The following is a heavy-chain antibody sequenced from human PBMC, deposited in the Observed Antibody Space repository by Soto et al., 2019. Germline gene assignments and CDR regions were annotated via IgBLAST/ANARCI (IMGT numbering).Heavy chain of an antibody. Sequence: GGSLRFSCAASGFTFSDYYMSWIRQAPGKGLEWVSYISSSGSTIYYADSVKGRFTISRDNAKNSLYLQMNSLRAEDTAVYYCASHESDFWSGYSYDYYYYGMDVWGQGTTVTVSS. D-gene: IGHD3-3*01. J-gene: IGHJ6*02. CDR1: GFTFSDYY. V-gene: IGHV3-11*01. CDR3: ASHESDFWSGYSYDYYYYGMDV. CDR2: ISSSGSTI.